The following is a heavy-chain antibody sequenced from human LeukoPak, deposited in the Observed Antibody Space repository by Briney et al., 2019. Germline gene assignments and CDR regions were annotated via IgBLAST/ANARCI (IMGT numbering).Heavy chain of an antibody. V-gene: IGHV3-9*01. CDR1: GFTFDDYA. D-gene: IGHD5-18*01. Sequence: PGGSLRLSCAASGFTFDDYAMHWVRQAPGKGLEWVSGIGWNSGSIGYADSVKGRFTISRDNAKNSLYLQMNSLRAEDTALYYCAKDIGYSYGHGSYFDYWGQGTLVTVSS. CDR3: AKDIGYSYGHGSYFDY. J-gene: IGHJ4*02. CDR2: IGWNSGSI.